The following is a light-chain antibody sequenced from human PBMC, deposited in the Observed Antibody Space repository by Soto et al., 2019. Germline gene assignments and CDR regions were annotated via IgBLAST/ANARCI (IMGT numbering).Light chain of an antibody. J-gene: IGKJ2*01. V-gene: IGKV1-5*01. Sequence: DIQMTQSPSTLSASVGERVTITCRASQSISSWLAWYQQKPGKAPKLLIYDASSLESGVPSRFSGSGSGTEFTLTISSLQPDDFATYYCQQYNRYPTYTFGQGTKLEIK. CDR2: DAS. CDR3: QQYNRYPTYT. CDR1: QSISSW.